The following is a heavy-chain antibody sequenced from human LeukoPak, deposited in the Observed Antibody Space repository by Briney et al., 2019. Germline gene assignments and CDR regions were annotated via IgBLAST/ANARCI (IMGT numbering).Heavy chain of an antibody. J-gene: IGHJ4*02. CDR1: GFTFSSYS. V-gene: IGHV3-48*01. CDR2: ISSSSSTI. D-gene: IGHD5-18*01. CDR3: ARDAGYGYWVVDY. Sequence: GGSLRLSCAASGFTFSSYSMNWVRQASGKGLEWVSYISSSSSTIYYADSVKGRFTISRDNAKNSLYLQMNSLRAEDTAVYYCARDAGYGYWVVDYWGQGTLVTVSS.